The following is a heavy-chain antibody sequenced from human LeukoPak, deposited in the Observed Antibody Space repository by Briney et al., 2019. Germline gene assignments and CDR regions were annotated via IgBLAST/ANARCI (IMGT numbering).Heavy chain of an antibody. D-gene: IGHD6-13*01. J-gene: IGHJ1*01. CDR3: SSSWYKTPFQH. CDR2: IYYSGST. V-gene: IGHV4-59*01. CDR1: GGSISSYY. Sequence: PSETLSLTCTVSGGSISSYYWSWIRQPAGKGLEWIGYIYYSGSTNYNPSLKGRVTISVDTSKNQFSLKLSSVTAADTAVYYCSSSWYKTPFQHWGQGTLVTVSS.